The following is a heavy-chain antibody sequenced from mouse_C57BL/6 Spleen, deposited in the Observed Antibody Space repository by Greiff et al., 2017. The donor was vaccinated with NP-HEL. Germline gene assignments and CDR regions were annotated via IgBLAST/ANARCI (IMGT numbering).Heavy chain of an antibody. Sequence: QVQLQQSGAELVRPGASVTLSCKASGYTFTDYEMHWVKQTPVHGLEWIGAIDPETGGTAYNQKFKGKAILTADKSSSTAYMELRSLTSEDSAVYYGTRTRPGAWFAYWGQGTLVTVSA. D-gene: IGHD4-1*01. CDR2: IDPETGGT. CDR3: TRTRPGAWFAY. J-gene: IGHJ3*01. CDR1: GYTFTDYE. V-gene: IGHV1-15*01.